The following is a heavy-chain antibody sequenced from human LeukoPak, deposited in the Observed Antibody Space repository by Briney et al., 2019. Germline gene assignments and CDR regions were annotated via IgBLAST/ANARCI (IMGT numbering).Heavy chain of an antibody. D-gene: IGHD1-26*01. CDR1: GGSISSSSNY. CDR3: ARVLRKVRGYFDY. V-gene: IGHV4-39*07. CDR2: IYDSGST. Sequence: SETLSLTCTVSGGSISSSSNYWGRIRQHPGEGLEGIGCIYDSGSTYYNPSLKSRVTTSEDTSRNHFSLKLSSVTAADTAVYYCARVLRKVRGYFDYWGQGTLVTVSS. J-gene: IGHJ4*02.